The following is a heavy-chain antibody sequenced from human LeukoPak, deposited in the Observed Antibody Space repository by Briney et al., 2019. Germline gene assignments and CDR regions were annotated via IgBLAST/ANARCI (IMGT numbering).Heavy chain of an antibody. J-gene: IGHJ4*02. CDR1: GFTFSSYE. CDR3: AKDVDTAMPENFDY. CDR2: ISSSGSTI. V-gene: IGHV3-48*03. D-gene: IGHD5-18*01. Sequence: GGSLKLSCAASGFTFSSYEMNWVRQAPGKGLEWVSYISSSGSTIYYADSVKGRFTISRDNAKNSLYLQMNSLRAEDTAVYYCAKDVDTAMPENFDYGGQGTLVTVSS.